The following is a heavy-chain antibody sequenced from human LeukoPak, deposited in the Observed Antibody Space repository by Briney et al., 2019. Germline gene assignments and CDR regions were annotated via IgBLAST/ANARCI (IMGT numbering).Heavy chain of an antibody. J-gene: IGHJ1*01. CDR2: ISRSSNYI. CDR1: GFTFSSYN. V-gene: IGHV3-21*01. Sequence: GGTLRLSCAASGFTFSSYNMNWVRQAPGKGLECVSSISRSSNYIYYADSVKGRFTISRDNAKSSLYLQMNSLRAEDTALYFCARGTEMATIPEYFQHWGQGTLVTVSS. D-gene: IGHD5-24*01. CDR3: ARGTEMATIPEYFQH.